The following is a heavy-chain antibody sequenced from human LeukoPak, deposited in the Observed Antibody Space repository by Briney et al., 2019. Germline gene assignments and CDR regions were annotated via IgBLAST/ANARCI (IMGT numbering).Heavy chain of an antibody. CDR2: ISWSSGTI. CDR3: AKDFTFLERHQFDY. Sequence: PGGSLRLSCAASGFTFGDYGMHWVRQRPGKGLEWVSGISWSSGTIVYADSVKGRFTISRDNAKNALYLQMNNLRPDDTALYYCAKDFTFLERHQFDYWGQGTLVTASS. J-gene: IGHJ4*02. V-gene: IGHV3-9*01. CDR1: GFTFGDYG. D-gene: IGHD3-3*01.